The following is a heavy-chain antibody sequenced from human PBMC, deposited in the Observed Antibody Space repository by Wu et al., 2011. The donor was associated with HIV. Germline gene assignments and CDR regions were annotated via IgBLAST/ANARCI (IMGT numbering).Heavy chain of an antibody. CDR1: GYTFTGYY. J-gene: IGHJ1*01. V-gene: IGHV1-2*02. Sequence: QVQLMQSGAEVKKPGASVKVSCKTSGYTFTGYYMHWVRQVPGQGLEWMGWIHPDGGGRNYVQKFQGRVTMTSDTSVSTTYMELSRLKSDDTAIYYCVRDGRGYYDNSGYLGDFFHWGQGTLVSVS. D-gene: IGHD3-22*01. CDR3: VRDGRGYYDNSGYLGDFFH. CDR2: IHPDGGGR.